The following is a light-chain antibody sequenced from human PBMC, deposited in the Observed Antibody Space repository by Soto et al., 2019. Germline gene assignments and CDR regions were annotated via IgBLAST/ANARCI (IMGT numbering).Light chain of an antibody. CDR3: QQSYSSLYT. Sequence: DIQMTQSPSSLSASVGDRVTITCRASENIDNYLNWYQQKPGKATKLLIYAASSLQSGVPSRFSGSGYGTHFTLTISSLQPEDFATYYCQQSYSSLYTFGQGTKLEIK. CDR2: AAS. V-gene: IGKV1-39*01. J-gene: IGKJ2*01. CDR1: ENIDNY.